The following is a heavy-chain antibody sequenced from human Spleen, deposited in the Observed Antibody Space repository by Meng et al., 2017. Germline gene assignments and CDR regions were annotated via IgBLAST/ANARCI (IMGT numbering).Heavy chain of an antibody. CDR3: ARTRKTYFDY. CDR2: IYYSGST. V-gene: IGHV4-39*07. CDR1: GASITSGSYY. J-gene: IGHJ4*02. Sequence: SETLSLTCTVSGASITSGSYYWGWIRQPPGKGLEWIGSIYYSGSTYYNPSLKSRVTISVDTSKNQFSLKLISVTAADTAVYYCARTRKTYFDYWGQGTLVTVSS.